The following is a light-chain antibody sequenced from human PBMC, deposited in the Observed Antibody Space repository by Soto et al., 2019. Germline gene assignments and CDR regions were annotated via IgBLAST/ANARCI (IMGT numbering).Light chain of an antibody. CDR1: SSDVWSYDV. CDR2: EGS. Sequence: QSALTQPASVSGSPGQSITISCTGTSSDVWSYDVVSWYQQYPGKAPRLIIYEGSERPSGVSNRFSGSKSGNSASVTISGLQAEDEAEYYCCSYAGSRVVFGGGTKLTVL. J-gene: IGLJ2*01. CDR3: CSYAGSRVV. V-gene: IGLV2-23*01.